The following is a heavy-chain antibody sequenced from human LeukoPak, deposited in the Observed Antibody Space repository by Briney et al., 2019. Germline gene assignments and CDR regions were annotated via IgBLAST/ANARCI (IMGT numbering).Heavy chain of an antibody. CDR1: GYTSTGYY. CDR3: ASLGYYDSSGYYFY. J-gene: IGHJ4*02. Sequence: GASVKVSCKASGYTSTGYYMHWVRQAPGQGLEWMGRINPNSGGTNYAQKFQGRVTMTRDTSISTAYMELSRLRSDDTAVYYCASLGYYDSSGYYFYWGQGTLVTVSS. V-gene: IGHV1-2*06. CDR2: INPNSGGT. D-gene: IGHD3-22*01.